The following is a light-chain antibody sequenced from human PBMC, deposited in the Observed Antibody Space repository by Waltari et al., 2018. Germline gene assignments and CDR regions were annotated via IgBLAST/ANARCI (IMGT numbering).Light chain of an antibody. CDR3: QHYVRLPAT. J-gene: IGKJ1*01. V-gene: IGKV3-20*01. CDR1: QSVRGS. CDR2: GAS. Sequence: EIVLTQSPGTLSLSPGERATLSCRASQSVRGSLAWYQQKAGQAPRLLIYGASSRATGIPDRFSGSGSGTDFSLTISRLEPEDFAVYSCQHYVRLPATFGQGTKVEI.